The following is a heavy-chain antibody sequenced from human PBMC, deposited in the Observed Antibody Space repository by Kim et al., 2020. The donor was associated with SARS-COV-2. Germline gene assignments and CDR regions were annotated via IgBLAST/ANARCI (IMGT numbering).Heavy chain of an antibody. CDR3: ARGKYSSSWYGHRHWFDP. Sequence: SETLSLTCAVYGGSFSGYYWSWIRQPPGKGLEWIGEINHSGSTNYNPSLKSRVTISVDTSKNQFSLKLSSVTAADTAVYYCARGKYSSSWYGHRHWFDPWGQGTLVTVSS. V-gene: IGHV4-34*01. D-gene: IGHD6-13*01. J-gene: IGHJ5*02. CDR1: GGSFSGYY. CDR2: INHSGST.